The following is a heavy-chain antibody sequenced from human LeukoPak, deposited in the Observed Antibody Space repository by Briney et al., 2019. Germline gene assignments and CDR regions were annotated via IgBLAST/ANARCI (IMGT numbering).Heavy chain of an antibody. CDR2: LYTSGS. V-gene: IGHV4-4*07. CDR3: ASIAAAATGGDY. J-gene: IGHJ4*02. D-gene: IGHD6-13*01. Sequence: PSETLSLTCTVSGGSISTYYWTWIRQPAGKGLEWIGRLYTSGSNYNPSLKSRVAMSVDTSKNRFSLRLSSVTAADTAVYYCASIAAAATGGDYWGQGTLVTVSS. CDR1: GGSISTYY.